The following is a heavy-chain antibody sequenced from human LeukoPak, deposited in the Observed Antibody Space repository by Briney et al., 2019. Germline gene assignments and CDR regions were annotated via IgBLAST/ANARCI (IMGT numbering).Heavy chain of an antibody. Sequence: GGSLRLSCAASGFTFSSYGMHWVRQAPGKGLEWVSYISSSGSTIYYADSVKGRFTISRDNAKNSLYLQMNSLRAEDTAVYYCASRRELSAFDIWGQGTMVTVSS. CDR3: ASRRELSAFDI. J-gene: IGHJ3*02. D-gene: IGHD3-10*01. CDR1: GFTFSSYG. V-gene: IGHV3-48*04. CDR2: ISSSGSTI.